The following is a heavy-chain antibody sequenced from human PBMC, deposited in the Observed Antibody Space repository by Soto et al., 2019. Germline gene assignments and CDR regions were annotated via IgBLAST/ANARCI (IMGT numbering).Heavy chain of an antibody. V-gene: IGHV1-18*01. CDR3: AGGLEIVATTYAFDI. Sequence: ASVKVSCKASGYTFTSYGISWVRQAPGQGLEWMGWISAYNGNTNYAQKLQGRVTMTTDTSTSTAYMELRSLRSEDTAVYYCAGGLEIVATTYAFDISGQGTLPTVSS. J-gene: IGHJ3*02. CDR2: ISAYNGNT. CDR1: GYTFTSYG. D-gene: IGHD5-12*01.